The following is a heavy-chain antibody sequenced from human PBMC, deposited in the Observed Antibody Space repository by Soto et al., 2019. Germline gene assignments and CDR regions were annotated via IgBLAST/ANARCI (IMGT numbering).Heavy chain of an antibody. Sequence: PGGSLRLSCAASGLTFSSYAMHWVRQAPGKGLEWVAVISYDGSNKYYADSVKGRFTISRDNSKNTLYLQMNSLRAEDTAVYYCARDLIVVVPAAISGNYYYYAMDCWGQGNTVTVCS. V-gene: IGHV3-30-3*01. J-gene: IGHJ6*02. CDR1: GLTFSSYA. D-gene: IGHD2-2*02. CDR2: ISYDGSNK. CDR3: ARDLIVVVPAAISGNYYYYAMDC.